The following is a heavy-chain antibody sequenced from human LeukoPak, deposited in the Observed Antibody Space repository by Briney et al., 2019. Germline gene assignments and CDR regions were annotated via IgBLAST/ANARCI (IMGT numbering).Heavy chain of an antibody. V-gene: IGHV1-69*06. CDR1: GGTFSSYA. CDR2: IIPIFGTA. D-gene: IGHD3-3*01. CDR3: ARDGPRFTISGVLNNWFDP. Sequence: SVKVSCKASGGTFSSYAISWVRQAPGQGLEWMGGIIPIFGTANYAQKFQGRVTITADKSTSTAYMELSSLRSEDTAVYYCARDGPRFTISGVLNNWFDPWGQGTLVTVSS. J-gene: IGHJ5*02.